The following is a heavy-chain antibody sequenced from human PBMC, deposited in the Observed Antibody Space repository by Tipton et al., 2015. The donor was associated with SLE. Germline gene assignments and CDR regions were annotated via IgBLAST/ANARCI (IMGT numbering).Heavy chain of an antibody. J-gene: IGHJ2*01. CDR1: GFTFSSYW. CDR3: AKEEEPPWEGYFDL. CDR2: INSDGSST. D-gene: IGHD1-14*01. Sequence: SLRLSCAASGFTFSSYWMHWVRQAPGKGLVWVSRINSDGSSTSYADSVKGRFTISRDNAKNTLYLQMNSLRAEDTAVYYCAKEEEPPWEGYFDLWGRGTLVTVSS. V-gene: IGHV3-74*01.